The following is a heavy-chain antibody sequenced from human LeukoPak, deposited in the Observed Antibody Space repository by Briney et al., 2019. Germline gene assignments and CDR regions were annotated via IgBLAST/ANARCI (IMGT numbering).Heavy chain of an antibody. V-gene: IGHV3-74*01. D-gene: IGHD1-26*01. Sequence: GGSLRLSCAASGFTFSSYWMHWVRQAPGKGLVWVSRVNSDGSSTSYADSVKGRFTISRDNAKNTLYVQMNSLRAEDTAVYFCAKGLPGGSYASFRYWGQGTLVTVSS. CDR2: VNSDGSST. CDR3: AKGLPGGSYASFRY. CDR1: GFTFSSYW. J-gene: IGHJ1*01.